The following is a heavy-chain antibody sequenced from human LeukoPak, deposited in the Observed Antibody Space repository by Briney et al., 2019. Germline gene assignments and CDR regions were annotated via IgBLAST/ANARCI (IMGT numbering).Heavy chain of an antibody. D-gene: IGHD3-22*01. Sequence: SETLSLTCTVSGGSISSSSYYWGWIRQPPGKGLEWIGSLYYSGSTYYNPSLKSRVTISVDTSKNQFSLKLSSVTAADTAMYYCARSSSRYYYYFDYWGQGTLVTVSS. CDR3: ARSSSRYYYYFDY. J-gene: IGHJ4*02. CDR2: LYYSGST. CDR1: GGSISSSSYY. V-gene: IGHV4-39*07.